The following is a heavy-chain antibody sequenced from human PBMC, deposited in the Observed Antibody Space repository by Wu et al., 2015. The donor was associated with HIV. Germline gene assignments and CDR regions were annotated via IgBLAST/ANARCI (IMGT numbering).Heavy chain of an antibody. CDR3: ARDATPMTTEFDY. CDR2: INPSGGST. D-gene: IGHD4-17*01. Sequence: QVQLVQSGAEVKKPGASVKVSCGTSGYTFTNYYIHWVRQAPGRGLEWMAWINPSGGSTIYAESFEGRVTVTADTSMKTVYMELESLTSGDTAMYFCARDATPMTTEFDYWGQGTLITVSS. CDR1: GYTFTNYY. J-gene: IGHJ4*02. V-gene: IGHV1-2*02.